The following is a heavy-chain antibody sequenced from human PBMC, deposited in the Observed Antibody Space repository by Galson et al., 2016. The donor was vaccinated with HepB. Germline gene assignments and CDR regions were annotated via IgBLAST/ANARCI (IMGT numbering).Heavy chain of an antibody. V-gene: IGHV4-59*01. Sequence: ETLSLTCTVSGGSINSYYWCWLRPPPGRGLAWIGYMYYSGSANYNPSLKSRVTISVGTSKNRLSLTMTSVNAADTAVYYCARGVNLASMAGYWGQGTLVTVSS. CDR1: GGSINSYY. CDR2: MYYSGSA. CDR3: ARGVNLASMAGY. J-gene: IGHJ4*02. D-gene: IGHD3-3*02.